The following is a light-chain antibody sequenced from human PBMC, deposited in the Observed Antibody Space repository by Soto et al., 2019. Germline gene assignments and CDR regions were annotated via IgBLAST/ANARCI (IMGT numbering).Light chain of an antibody. CDR1: SSDIGSNNY. Sequence: QSALTQPASVSGSPGQSITISCTGTSSDIGSNNYVSWFQQRPGKAPTLIIYEVSNRPSGVSNHFSGSKSGNTASLTISGLQAEDEADYYCSSYTSSSTLVFGGGTKLTVL. CDR3: SSYTSSSTLV. V-gene: IGLV2-14*01. J-gene: IGLJ2*01. CDR2: EVS.